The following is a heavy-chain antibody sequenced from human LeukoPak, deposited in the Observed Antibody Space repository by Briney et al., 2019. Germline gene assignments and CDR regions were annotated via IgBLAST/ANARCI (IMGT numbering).Heavy chain of an antibody. Sequence: GGSLRLSCAASGVTFSDQIMNWVRQAPGKGLEWVSYISISSNTIYYADSVKGRFTISRDNAKNSLCLQMNSLRDEDTAVYFCASGDYYFDNWGQGTLVTVSS. D-gene: IGHD3-3*01. J-gene: IGHJ4*02. CDR1: GVTFSDQI. CDR2: ISISSNTI. V-gene: IGHV3-48*02. CDR3: ASGDYYFDN.